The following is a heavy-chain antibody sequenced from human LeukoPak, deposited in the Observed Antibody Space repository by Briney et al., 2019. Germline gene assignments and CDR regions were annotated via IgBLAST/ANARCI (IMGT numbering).Heavy chain of an antibody. J-gene: IGHJ4*02. CDR2: INHSGST. V-gene: IGHV4-34*01. CDR1: GGSFSGYY. Sequence: SETLSLTCAVYGGSFSGYYWSWIRQPPGKGLEWIGEINHSGSTNYNPSLKSRVTISVDTSKNQFSLKLSSVTAADTAVYYCARGDPVLDYWGQGTLVTVSS. CDR3: ARGDPVLDY. D-gene: IGHD6-6*01.